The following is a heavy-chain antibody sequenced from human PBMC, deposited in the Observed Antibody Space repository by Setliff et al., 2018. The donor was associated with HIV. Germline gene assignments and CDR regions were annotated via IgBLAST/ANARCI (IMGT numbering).Heavy chain of an antibody. Sequence: GGSLRLSCAAAGFALNEHWMHWVRQSPGKGLMWVARINSFGSVTNYADSVKGRFTVTRNNAKKTLYLHVNSLRVDETAVYYCARNVDRGGAFDIWG. CDR3: ARNVDRGGAFDI. J-gene: IGHJ3*02. CDR1: GFALNEHW. D-gene: IGHD3-10*01. V-gene: IGHV3-74*01. CDR2: INSFGSVT.